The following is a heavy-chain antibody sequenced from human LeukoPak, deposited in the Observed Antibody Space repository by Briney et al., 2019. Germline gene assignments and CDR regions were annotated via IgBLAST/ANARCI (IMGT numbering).Heavy chain of an antibody. J-gene: IGHJ3*02. CDR1: GYTFTSYD. Sequence: SVKVSCKASGYTFTSYDINWVRQAPGQGLEWMGGIIPIFGTANYAQKFQGRVTITTDESTSTAYMELSSLRSEDTAVYYCARARPDYDFWSGYQAFDIWGQGTMVTVSS. V-gene: IGHV1-69*05. D-gene: IGHD3-3*01. CDR3: ARARPDYDFWSGYQAFDI. CDR2: IIPIFGTA.